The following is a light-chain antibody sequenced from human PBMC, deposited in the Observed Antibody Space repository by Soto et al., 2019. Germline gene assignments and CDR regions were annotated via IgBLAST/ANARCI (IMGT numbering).Light chain of an antibody. CDR3: HQYGATPGT. V-gene: IGKV3-20*01. Sequence: EIVLTQSPDTLSLSPGERVTLSCRASQSVTNNYLAWYQQKPRQGPRLLIHGSSSTAADTPDRFSGSGSGTDFTLTISRLEPEDFALYYCHQYGATPGTFGQWTKLDIK. CDR1: QSVTNNY. CDR2: GSS. J-gene: IGKJ1*01.